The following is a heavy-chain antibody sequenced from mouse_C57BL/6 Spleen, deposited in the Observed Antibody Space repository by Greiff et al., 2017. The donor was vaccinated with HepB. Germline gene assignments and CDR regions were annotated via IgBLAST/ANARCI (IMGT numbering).Heavy chain of an antibody. CDR3: ARGDRGDYYAMDY. V-gene: IGHV1-19*01. Sequence: EVQLQQSGPVLVKPGASVKMSCKASGYTFTDYYMNWVKQSHGKSLEWIGVINPYNGGTSYNQKFKGKATLTVDKSSSTAYMELNSLTSEDSAVYYCARGDRGDYYAMDYWGQGTSVTVSS. CDR2: INPYNGGT. CDR1: GYTFTDYY. D-gene: IGHD2-14*01. J-gene: IGHJ4*01.